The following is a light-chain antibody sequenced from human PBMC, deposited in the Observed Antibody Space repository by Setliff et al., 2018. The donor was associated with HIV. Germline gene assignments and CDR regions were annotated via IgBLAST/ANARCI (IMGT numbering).Light chain of an antibody. CDR3: SSYTSSSTPYV. CDR2: EVS. CDR1: SSDVGSYNR. J-gene: IGLJ1*01. V-gene: IGLV2-18*02. Sequence: QSALTRPPSVSGSPGQSVTISCTGTSSDVGSYNRVSWYQQPPGTAPKLMIYEVSNRPSGVPDRFSGSKSGNTASLTISVLQADDEADYYCSSYTSSSTPYVFGTGTKVTVL.